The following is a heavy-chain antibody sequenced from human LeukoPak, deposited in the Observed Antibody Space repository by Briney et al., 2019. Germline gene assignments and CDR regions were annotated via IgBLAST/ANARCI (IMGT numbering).Heavy chain of an antibody. CDR2: INPNSGGT. D-gene: IGHD3-22*01. J-gene: IGHJ5*02. CDR1: GYTFTGYY. V-gene: IGHV1-2*02. Sequence: ASVKVSCKASGYTFTGYYMHWVRQAPGQGLEWMGWINPNSGGTNYAQKFQGRVTMTRDTSISTAYMELSRLRSDDTAVYYCARDEARYSSGYYPNWFDPWGQGTLVTVSS. CDR3: ARDEARYSSGYYPNWFDP.